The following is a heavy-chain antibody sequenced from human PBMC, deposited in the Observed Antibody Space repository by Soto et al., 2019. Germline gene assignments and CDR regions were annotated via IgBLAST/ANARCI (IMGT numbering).Heavy chain of an antibody. CDR2: ISSSSSYI. CDR3: ARGAGFLEWLLSSYYYYYMDV. D-gene: IGHD3-3*01. CDR1: GFTFSSYS. V-gene: IGHV3-21*01. J-gene: IGHJ6*03. Sequence: GGSLRLSCAASGFTFSSYSMNWVRQAPGKGLEWVSSISSSSSYIYYADSVKGRFTISRDNAKNSLYLQMNSLRAEDTAVYYCARGAGFLEWLLSSYYYYYMDVWGKGTTVTVSS.